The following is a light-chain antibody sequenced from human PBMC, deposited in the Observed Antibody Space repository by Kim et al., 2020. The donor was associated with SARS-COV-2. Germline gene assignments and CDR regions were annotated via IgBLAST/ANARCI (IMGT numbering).Light chain of an antibody. V-gene: IGKV3-20*01. Sequence: YPGERATLSCRASQSIYSNSLAWYQQKPGQAPRLLMYDGSNRATGIPDRFSGSGSGTDFTLTISRLEPEDFAVYHCQQYSGSPRTFGQGTKVDIK. J-gene: IGKJ1*01. CDR2: DGS. CDR3: QQYSGSPRT. CDR1: QSIYSNS.